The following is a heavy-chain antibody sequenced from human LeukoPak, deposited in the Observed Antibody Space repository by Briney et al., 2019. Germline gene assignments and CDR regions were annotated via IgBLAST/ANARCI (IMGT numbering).Heavy chain of an antibody. CDR2: IYYSGST. J-gene: IGHJ5*02. CDR1: GGSISSYY. D-gene: IGHD3-3*01. Sequence: SETLSLTCTVSGGSISSYYWSWIRQPPGKGLEWIGYIYYSGSTNYNPSLKSRVTISVDTSKNQFSLKLSSVTAADTAVYYCARDNYDFWSGYGLGWFDPWGQGTLVTVSS. V-gene: IGHV4-59*01. CDR3: ARDNYDFWSGYGLGWFDP.